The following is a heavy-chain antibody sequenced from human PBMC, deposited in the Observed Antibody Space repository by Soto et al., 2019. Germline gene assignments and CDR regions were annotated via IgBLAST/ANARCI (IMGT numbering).Heavy chain of an antibody. CDR2: IYYSGST. Sequence: PSETLSLTCTVSGGSISSGGYYWSWIRQHPGKGLEWIGYIYYSGSTYYNPSLKSRVTISVDTSKNQFSLKLSSVTAADTAVYYCARENDFWSGYYSSYGMDAWGQGTTVTVSS. J-gene: IGHJ6*02. V-gene: IGHV4-31*03. CDR3: ARENDFWSGYYSSYGMDA. CDR1: GGSISSGGYY. D-gene: IGHD3-3*01.